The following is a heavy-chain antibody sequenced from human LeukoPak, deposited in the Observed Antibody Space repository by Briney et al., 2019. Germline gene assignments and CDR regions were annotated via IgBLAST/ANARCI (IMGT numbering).Heavy chain of an antibody. CDR3: ARGYSSGWRPHDY. Sequence: ASVKVSCRASGYTFTGYYMHWVRQAPGQGIEWMGWINPNSGGTNYAQKFQGRVTMTRDTSISTAYMELSRLRSDDTAVYYCARGYSSGWRPHDYWGQGTLVTVSS. CDR2: INPNSGGT. CDR1: GYTFTGYY. J-gene: IGHJ4*02. D-gene: IGHD6-19*01. V-gene: IGHV1-2*02.